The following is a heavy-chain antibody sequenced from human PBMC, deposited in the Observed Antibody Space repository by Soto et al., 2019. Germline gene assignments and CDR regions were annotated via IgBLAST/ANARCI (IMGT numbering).Heavy chain of an antibody. CDR2: IKPDGSEQ. D-gene: IGHD1-20*01. V-gene: IGHV3-7*01. J-gene: IGHJ6*02. CDR1: EFTFDKYY. CDR3: ARGNWNYYYGFDV. Sequence: GGSLRLSCAASEFTFDKYYMTWVRQAPGKGPEWVANIKPDGSEQYYVDSVKGRFTISRDNANNSLYLQMNSLRAEDTAVYFCARGNWNYYYGFDVWGQGTTVTVLL.